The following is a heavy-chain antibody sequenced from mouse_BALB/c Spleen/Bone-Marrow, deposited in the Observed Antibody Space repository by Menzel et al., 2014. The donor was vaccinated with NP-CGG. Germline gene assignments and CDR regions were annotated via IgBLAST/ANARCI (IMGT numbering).Heavy chain of an antibody. CDR2: ILPGSGTT. D-gene: IGHD1-1*01. J-gene: IGHJ4*01. Sequence: VQLQQSGAELMKPGASVQISCKTTGYTFSRYWIELVKQRPGHGLEWIGEILPGSGTTNYNEKFKGKATFTAGTSSNTAYMQLSSLTSEDSAVYYCARSHYYGLYYAMDYWGQGTSVTVSS. V-gene: IGHV1-9*01. CDR3: ARSHYYGLYYAMDY. CDR1: GYTFSRYW.